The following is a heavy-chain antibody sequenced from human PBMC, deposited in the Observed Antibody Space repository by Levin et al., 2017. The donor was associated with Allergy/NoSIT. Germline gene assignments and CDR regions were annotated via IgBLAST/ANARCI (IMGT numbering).Heavy chain of an antibody. J-gene: IGHJ4*02. CDR2: ISNSGTTR. D-gene: IGHD2-8*02. V-gene: IGHV3-11*01. CDR3: ARIVYRWYYFY. Sequence: GGSLRLSCAASGFSFSDYYMTWIRQASGKGLEWVSYISNSGTTRYYADSVKGRFTISRDNAKNSLYLQMNSLRAEDTAVYYCARIVYRWYYFYWGQGTLVTVSS. CDR1: GFSFSDYY.